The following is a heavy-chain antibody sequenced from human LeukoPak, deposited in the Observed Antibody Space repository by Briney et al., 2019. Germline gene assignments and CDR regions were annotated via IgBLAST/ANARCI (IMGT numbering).Heavy chain of an antibody. J-gene: IGHJ4*02. CDR1: GFTFDDYA. V-gene: IGHV3-9*01. CDR3: AKEGEEYGDLTPYYFDY. Sequence: GGSLRLSCAASGFTFDDYAMHWVRQAPGKGLEWVSGISWNSGSIGYADSVKGRFTISRDNAKNSLYLQMNSLRAEDTALYYCAKEGEEYGDLTPYYFDYWGQGTLVTVSS. CDR2: ISWNSGSI. D-gene: IGHD4-17*01.